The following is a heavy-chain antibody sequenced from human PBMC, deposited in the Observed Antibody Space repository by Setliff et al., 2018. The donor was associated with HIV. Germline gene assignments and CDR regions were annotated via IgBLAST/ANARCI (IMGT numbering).Heavy chain of an antibody. Sequence: SCAASGFTFSSYWMHWVRQAPGKGLVWVSRLNTDGSSTKYADSVKGRFPISRDNAKNTLYLQLDILRGEDTAVDYCARGYYGSDLQNAMDVWGQGTTVTVSS. J-gene: IGHJ6*02. CDR1: GFTFSSYW. CDR3: ARGYYGSDLQNAMDV. D-gene: IGHD3-10*01. CDR2: LNTDGSST. V-gene: IGHV3-74*03.